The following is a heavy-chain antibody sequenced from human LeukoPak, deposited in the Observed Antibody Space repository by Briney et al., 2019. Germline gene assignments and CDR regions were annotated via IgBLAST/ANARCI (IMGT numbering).Heavy chain of an antibody. CDR1: GYSFTNYW. CDR3: ARLGYYGSGTFGLPDAFDI. V-gene: IGHV5-51*01. CDR2: LYPRDSDT. J-gene: IGHJ3*02. D-gene: IGHD3-10*01. Sequence: GESLTISCEGSGYSFTNYWIGWVRQMPGKGLEWMGILYPRDSDTRYSPSFQGQVTISADKSISTAYLQWSSLKASDTAMYFCARLGYYGSGTFGLPDAFDIWGQGTMVTVSS.